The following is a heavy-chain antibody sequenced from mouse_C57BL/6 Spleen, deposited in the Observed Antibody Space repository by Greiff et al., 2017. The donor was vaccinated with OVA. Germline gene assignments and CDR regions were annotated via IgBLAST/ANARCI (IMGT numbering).Heavy chain of an antibody. Sequence: EVQRVESGPGLVKPSQSLSLTCSVTGYSITSGYYWNWIRQFPGNKLEWMGYISYDGSNNYNPSLKNRISVTRDTSKNQFFLKLNSVTTEDTATYYCARSYYSNYGNYFDYWGQGTTLTVSS. D-gene: IGHD2-5*01. CDR2: ISYDGSN. CDR1: GYSITSGYY. CDR3: ARSYYSNYGNYFDY. J-gene: IGHJ2*01. V-gene: IGHV3-6*01.